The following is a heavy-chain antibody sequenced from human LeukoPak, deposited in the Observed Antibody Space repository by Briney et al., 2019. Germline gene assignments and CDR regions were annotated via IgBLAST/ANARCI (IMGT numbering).Heavy chain of an antibody. Sequence: PSETPSLTCTVSGGSISSYYWSWIRQPPGKGLEWIGYIYYSGSTNYNPSLKSRVTISVDTSKNQFSLKLSSVTAADTAVYYCARGGDIVVVVAAIDAFDIWGQGTMVTVSS. D-gene: IGHD2-15*01. J-gene: IGHJ3*02. CDR1: GGSISSYY. V-gene: IGHV4-59*01. CDR3: ARGGDIVVVVAAIDAFDI. CDR2: IYYSGST.